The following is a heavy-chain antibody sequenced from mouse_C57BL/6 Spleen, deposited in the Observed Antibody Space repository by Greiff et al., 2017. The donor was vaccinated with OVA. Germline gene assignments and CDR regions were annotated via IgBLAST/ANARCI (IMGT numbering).Heavy chain of an antibody. CDR2: IYPGDGDT. CDR3: AREGIGYDY. J-gene: IGHJ2*01. Sequence: VQLQQSGPELVKPGASVKISCKASGYAFSSSWMNWVKPRPGKGLEWIGRIYPGDGDTNYNGKFKGQATLTSDKSSSTAYMQLSSLTSEDSAVYFCAREGIGYDYWGQGTTLTVSS. CDR1: GYAFSSSW. V-gene: IGHV1-82*01. D-gene: IGHD2-14*01.